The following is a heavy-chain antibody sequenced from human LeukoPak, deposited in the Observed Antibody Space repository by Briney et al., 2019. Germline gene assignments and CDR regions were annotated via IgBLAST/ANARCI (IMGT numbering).Heavy chain of an antibody. CDR3: ARVEAMKVVVTAYDAFDI. CDR1: GFTFSSYW. Sequence: GGSLRLSCAASGFTFSSYWMSWVRQAPGKGLEWVANIKQDGSEKYYVDSVKGRFTISRDNAKNSLYLQMNSLRAEDTAVYYCARVEAMKVVVTAYDAFDIWGQGTMVTVSS. D-gene: IGHD3-22*01. CDR2: IKQDGSEK. V-gene: IGHV3-7*01. J-gene: IGHJ3*02.